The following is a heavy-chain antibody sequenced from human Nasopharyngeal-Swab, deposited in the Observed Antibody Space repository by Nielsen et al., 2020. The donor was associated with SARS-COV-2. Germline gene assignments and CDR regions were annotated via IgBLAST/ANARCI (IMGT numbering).Heavy chain of an antibody. CDR3: ARGLGNDYSNDGEKIFDY. J-gene: IGHJ4*02. CDR1: GGTFSSYA. V-gene: IGHV1-69*13. D-gene: IGHD4-11*01. Sequence: SVKVSCKASGGTFSSYAISWVRQAHGQGLEWMGGIIPIFGTANYAQKFQGRVTITADESTSTAYMELSSLRSKDTAVYYCARGLGNDYSNDGEKIFDYWGQGTLVTVSS. CDR2: IIPIFGTA.